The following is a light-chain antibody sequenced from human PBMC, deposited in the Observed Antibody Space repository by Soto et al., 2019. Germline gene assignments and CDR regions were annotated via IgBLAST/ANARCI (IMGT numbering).Light chain of an antibody. V-gene: IGKV2-28*01. CDR2: LGS. J-gene: IGKJ4*01. CDR1: QSLYNY. Sequence: DIVMTQSPLSLPVTHGEPAISCRSSQSLYNYLDWYLQKPGQSPQLLIYLGSNRASGVPDRFSGSGSGTDFTLKISRVEAEDVGVYYCMQALQTRLTFGGGTKVEIK. CDR3: MQALQTRLT.